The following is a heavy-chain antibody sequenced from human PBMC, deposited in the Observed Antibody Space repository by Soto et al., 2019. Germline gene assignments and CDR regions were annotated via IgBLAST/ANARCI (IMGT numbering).Heavy chain of an antibody. V-gene: IGHV4-61*01. CDR3: ASSFDYYDCIVEV. J-gene: IGHJ4*02. Sequence: SETLSRTCTVSGGSVSSGSYYWSWIRQPPGKGLEWIGYIYYSGSTNYNPSLKSRVTISVDTSKNQFSLKLSSVTAADTAVYYWASSFDYYDCIVEVWGQGTLVTVSS. D-gene: IGHD3-22*01. CDR1: GGSVSSGSYY. CDR2: IYYSGST.